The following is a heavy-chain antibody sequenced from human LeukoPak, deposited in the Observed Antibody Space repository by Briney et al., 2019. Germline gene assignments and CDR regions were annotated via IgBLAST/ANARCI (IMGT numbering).Heavy chain of an antibody. CDR3: AKTEHNWFDP. Sequence: SETLSLTCTVSGGPITGYYWSWIRQPPGKGLEWIGYTLYTGSTNYNPSLKSRVTISVDTSKNQFSLRLTSVTAADTAVYYCAKTEHNWFDPWGQGTLVIVSP. J-gene: IGHJ5*02. V-gene: IGHV4-59*01. CDR1: GGPITGYY. D-gene: IGHD1-1*01. CDR2: TLYTGST.